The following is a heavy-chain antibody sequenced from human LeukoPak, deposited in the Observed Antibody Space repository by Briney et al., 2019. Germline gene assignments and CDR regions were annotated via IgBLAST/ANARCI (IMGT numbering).Heavy chain of an antibody. CDR3: AGEPGYCSGGSCYGGWFDP. V-gene: IGHV4-34*01. CDR1: GGSFSGNY. J-gene: IGHJ5*02. Sequence: PSETLSLTCAVYGGSFSGNYWSWIRQPPGKGLEWIGEINHSGNTDYNLSVKSRVTISVDTSKNQLSLKLSSVTAADTAVYYCAGEPGYCSGGSCYGGWFDPWGQGTLVTVSS. CDR2: INHSGNT. D-gene: IGHD2-15*01.